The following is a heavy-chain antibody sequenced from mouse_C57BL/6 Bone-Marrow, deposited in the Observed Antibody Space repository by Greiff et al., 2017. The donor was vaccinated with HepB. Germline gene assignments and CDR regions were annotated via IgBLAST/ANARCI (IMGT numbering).Heavy chain of an antibody. CDR1: GFSLTSYG. CDR3: ARNSDYSLYYAMDY. D-gene: IGHD2-12*01. CDR2: IWSGGST. V-gene: IGHV2-2*01. Sequence: VQLVESGPGLVQPSQSLSITCTVSGFSLTSYGVHWVRQSPGKGLEWLGVIWSGGSTDYNAAFISRMSISKDNSKSQVFFKMNSLQADETAIYYCARNSDYSLYYAMDYWGQGTSVTVSS. J-gene: IGHJ4*01.